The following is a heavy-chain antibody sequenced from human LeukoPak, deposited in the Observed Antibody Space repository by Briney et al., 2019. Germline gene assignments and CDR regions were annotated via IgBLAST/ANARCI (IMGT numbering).Heavy chain of an antibody. CDR3: ARGCRSRELRYYYYYMDV. D-gene: IGHD1-26*01. Sequence: EASVKVSCKASGYTFTSYDINWVRQATGQGHEWMGWMNPNSGNTTYAQKFQGRATMTRNTSISTDYMELSSLRSEDTAVYYCARGCRSRELRYYYYYMDVWGKGTTVTVSS. CDR1: GYTFTSYD. V-gene: IGHV1-8*01. CDR2: MNPNSGNT. J-gene: IGHJ6*03.